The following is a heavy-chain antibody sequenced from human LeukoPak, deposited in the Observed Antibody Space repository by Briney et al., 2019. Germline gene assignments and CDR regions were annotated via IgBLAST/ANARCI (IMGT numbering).Heavy chain of an antibody. CDR2: ISAYNGNT. V-gene: IGHV1-18*01. D-gene: IGHD2-2*03. J-gene: IGHJ4*02. CDR3: ARMDIVVVPAVDPLDY. CDR1: GYTFTSYG. Sequence: GASVKVSCKASGYTFTSYGISWVRQAPGQGLEWMGWISAYNGNTNYAQKLQGRVTMTTDTSTSTAYMELRSLRSDDTAVYYCARMDIVVVPAVDPLDYWGQEILVTVSS.